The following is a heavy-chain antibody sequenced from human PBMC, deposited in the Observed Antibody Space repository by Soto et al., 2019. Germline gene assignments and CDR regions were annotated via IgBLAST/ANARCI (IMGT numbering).Heavy chain of an antibody. D-gene: IGHD6-13*01. CDR3: ARGIYSSSSYGLDV. CDR1: GGTLSNYA. CDR2: IIPMFGTT. J-gene: IGHJ6*02. Sequence: VKVSCRASGGTLSNYALRLVRQAPGQGLEWMGGIIPMFGTTSDAQKFQGRVTITADKSTSTAYMELSSLRSEDTAVYYCARGIYSSSSYGLDVWGQGTTVTVSS. V-gene: IGHV1-69*13.